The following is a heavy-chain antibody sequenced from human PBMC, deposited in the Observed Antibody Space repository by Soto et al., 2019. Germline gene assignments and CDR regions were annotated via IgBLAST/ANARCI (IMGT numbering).Heavy chain of an antibody. J-gene: IGHJ5*01. Sequence: TLSLTCTVSGVSIHNSHSFWAWIRQPPGKGLQFIASVYHNGGAHYNSSLKSRVTISVDTANNQVSLRMRSLTAADTAFYYCGRVAEGATRHTDPDSWGQGILVTVSS. CDR2: VYHNGGA. V-gene: IGHV4-39*01. CDR1: GVSIHNSHSF. D-gene: IGHD3-10*01. CDR3: GRVAEGATRHTDPDS.